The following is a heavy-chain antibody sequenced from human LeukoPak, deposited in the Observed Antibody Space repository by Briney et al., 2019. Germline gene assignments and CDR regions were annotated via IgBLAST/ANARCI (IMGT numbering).Heavy chain of an antibody. V-gene: IGHV3-23*01. Sequence: PGGSLRLSCAASGFTFSSYAMSWVRQAPGKGLEWVSAISGSGGSTYYADSVKGRFTISRDNSKNTLYLQMNSLRAEDTAVYYCAKGESIVLMVYARFDYWGQGTLVTVSS. J-gene: IGHJ4*02. CDR3: AKGESIVLMVYARFDY. CDR1: GFTFSSYA. CDR2: ISGSGGST. D-gene: IGHD2-8*01.